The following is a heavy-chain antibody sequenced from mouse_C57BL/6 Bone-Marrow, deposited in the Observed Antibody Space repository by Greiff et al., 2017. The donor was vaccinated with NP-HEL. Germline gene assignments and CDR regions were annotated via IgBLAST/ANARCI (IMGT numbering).Heavy chain of an antibody. D-gene: IGHD2-1*01. CDR3: ARHEDVGIYYGNYVLFAY. CDR1: GYTFTEYT. J-gene: IGHJ3*01. Sequence: QVQLKQSGAELVKPGASVKLSCKASGYTFTEYTIHWVKQRSGQGLEWLGWFYPGSGSIKYNEKFKDKATLTADKSSSTVYMELSRLTSEDSAVYFCARHEDVGIYYGNYVLFAYWGQGTLVTVSA. V-gene: IGHV1-62-2*01. CDR2: FYPGSGSI.